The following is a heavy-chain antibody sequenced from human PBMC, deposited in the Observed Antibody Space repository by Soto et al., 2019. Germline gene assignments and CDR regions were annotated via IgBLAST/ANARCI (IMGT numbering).Heavy chain of an antibody. Sequence: EVQLLESGGGLVQPGGSLRLSCAASGFTFSSYAMSWVRQAPGKGLEWVSAISGSGGSTYYADSVKGRFTISRDNSKNTLYLQMNSLRAEDTAVYYCAINFGKSSRDYVETFFDYWGQGTLVTVSS. D-gene: IGHD4-17*01. J-gene: IGHJ4*02. V-gene: IGHV3-23*01. CDR2: ISGSGGST. CDR1: GFTFSSYA. CDR3: AINFGKSSRDYVETFFDY.